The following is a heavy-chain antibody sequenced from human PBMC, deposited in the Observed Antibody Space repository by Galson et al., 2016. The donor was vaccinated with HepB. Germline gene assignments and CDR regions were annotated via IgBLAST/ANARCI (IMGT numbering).Heavy chain of an antibody. CDR2: ISAHNGDT. D-gene: IGHD6-13*01. Sequence: SVKVSCKASGYTFTDYGISWVRQAPGQGLEWMGWISAHNGDTEYAQKLQGRVTVTTDTSTSTAYMELRSLRSDDTAVYYCARDSKAAAGFPYYYYGMDVWGQGTTVTVSS. V-gene: IGHV1-18*01. J-gene: IGHJ6*02. CDR1: GYTFTDYG. CDR3: ARDSKAAAGFPYYYYGMDV.